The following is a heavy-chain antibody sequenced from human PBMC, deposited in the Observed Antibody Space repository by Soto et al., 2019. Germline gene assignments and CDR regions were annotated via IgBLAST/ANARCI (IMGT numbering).Heavy chain of an antibody. CDR1: GFSLSTSGVG. J-gene: IGHJ5*02. D-gene: IGHD6-13*01. CDR2: IDWDDAK. CDR3: AHMQQLVWFDP. Sequence: QITLKESGPTLVKPTQTLTLTCTFSGFSLSTSGVGVGWIRQPPGKALEWLALIDWDDAKRHSPSLKSRLASTKGTSKNQLVRTMTNMDPVDTATYYCAHMQQLVWFDPWGQGTLVTVSS. V-gene: IGHV2-5*02.